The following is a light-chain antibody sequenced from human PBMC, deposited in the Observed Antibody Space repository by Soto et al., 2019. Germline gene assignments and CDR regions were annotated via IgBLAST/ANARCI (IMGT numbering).Light chain of an antibody. CDR3: QQRSNWPPDT. J-gene: IGKJ2*01. Sequence: EIVLTQSPATLSLSPGERATLSCRASQSVGNYLAWYQQKPGQAPRLLIYGASTRASGIPARFSGSGSGTDFTLTISSLEPDDFAVYYCQQRSNWPPDTFGQGTKLEIK. CDR1: QSVGNY. V-gene: IGKV3-11*01. CDR2: GAS.